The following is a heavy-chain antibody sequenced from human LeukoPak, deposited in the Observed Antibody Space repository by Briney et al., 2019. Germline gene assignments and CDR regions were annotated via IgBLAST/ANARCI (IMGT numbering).Heavy chain of an antibody. CDR1: GFTFGDYA. Sequence: GGSPRLSCTGSGFTFGDYAMSWVRQAPGKGLEWVGFIRSKAYGGTAEYAASVKGRFTISRDDSNSIAYLEMNSLISDDTALYYCSRAQVGSRGFDIWGQGTMVTVSS. CDR3: SRAQVGSRGFDI. V-gene: IGHV3-49*04. D-gene: IGHD1-26*01. CDR2: IRSKAYGGTA. J-gene: IGHJ3*02.